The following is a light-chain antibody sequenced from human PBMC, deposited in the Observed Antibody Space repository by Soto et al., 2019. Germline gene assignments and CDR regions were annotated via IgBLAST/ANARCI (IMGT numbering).Light chain of an antibody. CDR3: QQCDIWPPT. CDR1: QSVSTN. V-gene: IGKV3-15*01. CDR2: GAS. Sequence: EIVMTQSPAILSVSPGERATLSCRASQSVSTNLAWFQQKPGQTPRLLFNGASTRATGIPARFTGSGSGTEFILTISSLQSEDFAVYYCQQCDIWPPTFGQGTKVEIK. J-gene: IGKJ1*01.